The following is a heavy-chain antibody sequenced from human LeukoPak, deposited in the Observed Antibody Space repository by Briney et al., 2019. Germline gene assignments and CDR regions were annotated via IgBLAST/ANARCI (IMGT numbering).Heavy chain of an antibody. D-gene: IGHD5-24*01. J-gene: IGHJ4*02. Sequence: GGSLRLSCVASGFTFRSYWMTWVRQAPGKGLEWVANIKQDGSKKSYVDSVKGRFTISRDNAKNSLYLQMNSLRAEDTAIYYCTRVGYIDEGIDYWGQGTLVTVSS. CDR2: IKQDGSKK. CDR1: GFTFRSYW. CDR3: TRVGYIDEGIDY. V-gene: IGHV3-7*04.